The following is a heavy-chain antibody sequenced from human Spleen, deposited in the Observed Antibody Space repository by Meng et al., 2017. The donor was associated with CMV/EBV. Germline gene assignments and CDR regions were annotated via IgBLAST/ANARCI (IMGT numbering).Heavy chain of an antibody. CDR1: GFTFDDYG. D-gene: IGHD2-2*01. J-gene: IGHJ4*02. Sequence: GESLKISCAASGFTFDDYGMSWVRQAPGKGLEWVSAINWNGGSTGYADSVKGRFTISRDNAKNSLYLQMNSLRAEDTAVYYCARRQEGPAAPFDFWGQGTLVTVSS. CDR2: INWNGGST. V-gene: IGHV3-20*04. CDR3: ARRQEGPAAPFDF.